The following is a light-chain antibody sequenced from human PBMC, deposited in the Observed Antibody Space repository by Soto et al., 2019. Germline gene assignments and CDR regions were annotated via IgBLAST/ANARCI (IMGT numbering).Light chain of an antibody. J-gene: IGLJ1*01. V-gene: IGLV2-14*01. CDR1: SSDVGGYNY. Sequence: QSALTQPASVSGSPGQSITISCTGTSSDVGGYNYVSWYQQHPGKAPKLMIYDVSNRPSGVSNRFSGSKSGNTASLTISGLQAEEEADYYCSSYTSSSPPPVFGTGTKVTVL. CDR3: SSYTSSSPPPV. CDR2: DVS.